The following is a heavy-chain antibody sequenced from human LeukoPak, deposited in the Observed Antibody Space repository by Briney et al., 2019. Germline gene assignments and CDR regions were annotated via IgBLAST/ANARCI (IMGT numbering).Heavy chain of an antibody. Sequence: GASVTVSFKASGYTFTNYGISWVRQAPGQGLEWMGWISDYNGNTNYAQKLQGRVTMTTDTSTSTAYMELRSLRSDDTAEYYCARASSGLQGLDYWGQGSLVTVSS. CDR2: ISDYNGNT. CDR1: GYTFTNYG. D-gene: IGHD6-19*01. J-gene: IGHJ4*02. V-gene: IGHV1-18*01. CDR3: ARASSGLQGLDY.